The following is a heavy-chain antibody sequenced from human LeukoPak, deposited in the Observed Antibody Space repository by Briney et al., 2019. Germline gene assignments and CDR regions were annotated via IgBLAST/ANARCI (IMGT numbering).Heavy chain of an antibody. CDR1: GFTFSSYS. V-gene: IGHV3-21*01. CDR2: ISSGSYTI. D-gene: IGHD6-13*01. CDR3: ATSAVGGPNDY. Sequence: GGSLRLSCAASGFTFSSYSMNWVHQAPGKGLEWVSVISSGSYTIYYADSVKGRFTISRDNAKNSLYLQMNSLRAEDTAVYYCATSAVGGPNDYWGQGTLVTVSS. J-gene: IGHJ4*02.